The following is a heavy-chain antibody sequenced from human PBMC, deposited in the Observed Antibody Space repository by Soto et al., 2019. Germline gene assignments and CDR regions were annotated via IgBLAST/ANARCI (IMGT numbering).Heavy chain of an antibody. J-gene: IGHJ4*02. D-gene: IGHD3-9*01. CDR2: IIPILGIA. Sequence: QVQLVQSGAEVKKPGSSVKVSCKASGGTFSSYTISGVRQAPGQGLEWMGRIIPILGIANYAQKFQGRVTITADKSTSTAYMELSSLRSEDTAVYYCARDRESRRYFDWEWGQGTLVTVSS. CDR3: ARDRESRRYFDWE. CDR1: GGTFSSYT. V-gene: IGHV1-69*08.